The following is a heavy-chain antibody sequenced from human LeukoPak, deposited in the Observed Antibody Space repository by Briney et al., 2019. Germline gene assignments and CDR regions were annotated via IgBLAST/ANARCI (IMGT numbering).Heavy chain of an antibody. Sequence: ASVRVSCKATGYRFTSNAISWVQQAPGQGLEWMGRYIPIFGSANYAQKFRGRVTITADEFTSTAYMELSSLRSEDTAVYYCARDPIRGEMATTYGDGVDYWGQGTLVTVSS. CDR3: ARDPIRGEMATTYGDGVDY. CDR2: YIPIFGSA. J-gene: IGHJ4*02. D-gene: IGHD5-24*01. V-gene: IGHV1-69*13. CDR1: GYRFTSNA.